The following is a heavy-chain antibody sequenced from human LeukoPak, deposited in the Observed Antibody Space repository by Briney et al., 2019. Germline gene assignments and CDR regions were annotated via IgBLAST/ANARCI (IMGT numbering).Heavy chain of an antibody. J-gene: IGHJ5*02. D-gene: IGHD3-22*01. V-gene: IGHV1-8*01. CDR3: ARDYYDSSGYYYNWFDP. CDR1: GYTFTSYD. Sequence: GASVKVSCKASGYTFTSYDINWVRQATGQGLEWMGWMNPNSGNTGYAQKFQGRVTMTRNTSISTAYMELSSLRSEDTAVYYCARDYYDSSGYYYNWFDPRGQGTLVTVSS. CDR2: MNPNSGNT.